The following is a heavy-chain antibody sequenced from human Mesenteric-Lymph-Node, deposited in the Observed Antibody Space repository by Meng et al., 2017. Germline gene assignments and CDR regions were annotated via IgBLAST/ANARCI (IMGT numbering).Heavy chain of an antibody. CDR3: ARGTTMVRGVILPDY. Sequence: QVQLVQSGAEGKKPGASVKVSCKASGYTFTGYYMHWVRQAPGQGLEWMGRINPNSGGTNYAQKFQGRVTMTRDTSISTAYMELSRLRSDDTAVYYCARGTTMVRGVILPDYWGQGTLVTVSS. CDR2: INPNSGGT. J-gene: IGHJ4*02. V-gene: IGHV1-2*06. D-gene: IGHD3-10*01. CDR1: GYTFTGYY.